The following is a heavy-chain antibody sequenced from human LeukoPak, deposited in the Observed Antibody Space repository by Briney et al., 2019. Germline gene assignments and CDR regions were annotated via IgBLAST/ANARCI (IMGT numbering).Heavy chain of an antibody. J-gene: IGHJ4*02. V-gene: IGHV3-21*01. Sequence: GGSLRLSCAASGFRFSDFTMNWVRQAPGKGLEWVSSISSSSSYIYYADSVKGRFTISRDNAKNSLYLQMNSLRAEDTAVYYCARRIQLWYYFDYWGQGTLVTVSS. CDR2: ISSSSSYI. CDR1: GFRFSDFT. D-gene: IGHD5-18*01. CDR3: ARRIQLWYYFDY.